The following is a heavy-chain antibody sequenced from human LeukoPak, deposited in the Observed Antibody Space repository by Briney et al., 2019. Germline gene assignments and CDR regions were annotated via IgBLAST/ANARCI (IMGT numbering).Heavy chain of an antibody. CDR1: GGTFSSYA. J-gene: IGHJ5*02. V-gene: IGHV1-69*04. D-gene: IGHD1-26*01. Sequence: SVNVSCKASGGTFSSYAISWVRQAPGQGLEWMGRIIPILGIANYAQKFQGRVTITADKSTSTAYMELSSLRSEDAAVYYCARAFLVGAIGIWFDPWGQGTLVTVSS. CDR2: IIPILGIA. CDR3: ARAFLVGAIGIWFDP.